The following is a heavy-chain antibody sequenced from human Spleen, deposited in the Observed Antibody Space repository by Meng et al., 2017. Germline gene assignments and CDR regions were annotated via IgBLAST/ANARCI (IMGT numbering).Heavy chain of an antibody. Sequence: QVQLVRAGAEGKKPGAPVKVSGKASGYPVTNNYMHWVRQAPGQGLEWMGIINPYGGSTNYAEKLQHRVSMTSDTSTNTVYMELSGLEFQDTAVYYCEREVRRGWFDPWGQGTLVTVSS. D-gene: IGHD3-10*01. J-gene: IGHJ5*02. V-gene: IGHV1-46*01. CDR2: INPYGGST. CDR3: EREVRRGWFDP. CDR1: GYPVTNNY.